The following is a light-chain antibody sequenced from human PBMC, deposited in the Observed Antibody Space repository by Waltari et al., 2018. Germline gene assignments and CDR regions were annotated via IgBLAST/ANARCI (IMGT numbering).Light chain of an antibody. CDR2: NDN. V-gene: IGLV1-44*01. J-gene: IGLJ3*02. CDR3: AVWDDSLGGV. Sequence: QSVLTQPPSVSGTPGQRVTISCSGRNSNIGGTSVNWYQPLPGKAPNLLIYNDNQGPSGVPDRFSASKSGTSASLAITGLQSEDEADYYCAVWDDSLGGVFGGGTKLTVL. CDR1: NSNIGGTS.